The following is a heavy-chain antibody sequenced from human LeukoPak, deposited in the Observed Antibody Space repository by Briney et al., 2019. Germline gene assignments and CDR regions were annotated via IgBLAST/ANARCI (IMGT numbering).Heavy chain of an antibody. D-gene: IGHD3-22*01. CDR3: ARVAGYYSNFDY. Sequence: GGSLRLSCAASGFTFSSSAVRWGRQARGKGLGWVAVISYDGSNKYYAASVKGRFTISRDNSNNPLYLQMNSLRAEDTAVYYCARVAGYYSNFDYWGQGTLVTVSS. CDR2: ISYDGSNK. CDR1: GFTFSSSA. J-gene: IGHJ4*02. V-gene: IGHV3-30*01.